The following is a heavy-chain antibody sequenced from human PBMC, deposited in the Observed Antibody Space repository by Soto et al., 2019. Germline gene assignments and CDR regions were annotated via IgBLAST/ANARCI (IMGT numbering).Heavy chain of an antibody. D-gene: IGHD3-16*01. V-gene: IGHV3-15*01. J-gene: IGHJ4*02. Sequence: FCAASVFTVSTVFTSWVCQGPWKGLEWVGRNKSKSDSGDTDYAEAVEGRFTISTNDTKNAVYLHMNALKSDDTAVYCCATDPIKLWPFDYWGPGTLVTVSS. CDR2: NKSKSDSGDT. CDR1: VFTVSTVF. CDR3: ATDPIKLWPFDY.